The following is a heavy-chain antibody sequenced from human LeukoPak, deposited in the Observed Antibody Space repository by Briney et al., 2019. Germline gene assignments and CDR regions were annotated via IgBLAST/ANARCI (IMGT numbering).Heavy chain of an antibody. J-gene: IGHJ4*02. V-gene: IGHV3-48*01. CDR3: VRDNSRGRSFGVIY. D-gene: IGHD3-22*01. CDR2: INADSGTI. Sequence: GGSLRLSCAASGFTFSTYNMNWVRQAPGKGLEWISYINADSGTIQYADSVRGRFTTSRDNAKNSLYLQMNSLRAEDTAVYYCVRDNSRGRSFGVIYWGQGSLVTVSS. CDR1: GFTFSTYN.